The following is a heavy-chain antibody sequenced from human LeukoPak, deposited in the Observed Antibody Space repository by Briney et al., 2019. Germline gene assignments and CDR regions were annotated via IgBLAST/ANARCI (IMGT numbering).Heavy chain of an antibody. J-gene: IGHJ6*03. CDR1: GGSFSGYY. D-gene: IGHD6-6*01. V-gene: IGHV4-34*01. CDR3: ARLIRQLVPYYYYYMDV. CDR2: INHSGST. Sequence: PSETLSLTCAVYGGSFSGYYWSWIRQPPGKGLEWIGEINHSGSTNYNPSLKSRVTISVDTSKNQFSLKLSSVPAADTAVYYCARLIRQLVPYYYYYMDVWGKGTTVTVSS.